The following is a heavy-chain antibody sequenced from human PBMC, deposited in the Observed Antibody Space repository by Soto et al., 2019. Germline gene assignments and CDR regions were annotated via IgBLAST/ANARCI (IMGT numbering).Heavy chain of an antibody. V-gene: IGHV3-11*01. J-gene: IGHJ4*02. Sequence: GSMRLSCAASGFTFSDYYMSWIRQAPGKGLEWVSYISSSGSTIYYADSVKGRFTISRDNAKNSLYLQMNNLRAEDTAVYYCARKRDIVLMVYAISPIDYWGQGTLVTVSS. CDR1: GFTFSDYY. D-gene: IGHD2-8*01. CDR3: ARKRDIVLMVYAISPIDY. CDR2: ISSSGSTI.